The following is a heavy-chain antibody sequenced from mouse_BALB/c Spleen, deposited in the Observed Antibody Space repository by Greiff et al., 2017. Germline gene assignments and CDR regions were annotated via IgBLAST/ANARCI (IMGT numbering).Heavy chain of an antibody. CDR1: GYTFTSYW. V-gene: IGHV1S41*01. CDR3: ASYYGSTPYAMDY. Sequence: DLVKPGASVKLSCKASGYTFTSYWINWIKQRPGQGLEWIGRIAPGSGSTYYNEMFKGKATLTVDTSSSTAYIQLSSLSSEDSAVYFCASYYGSTPYAMDYWGQGTSVTVSS. CDR2: IAPGSGST. J-gene: IGHJ4*01. D-gene: IGHD1-1*01.